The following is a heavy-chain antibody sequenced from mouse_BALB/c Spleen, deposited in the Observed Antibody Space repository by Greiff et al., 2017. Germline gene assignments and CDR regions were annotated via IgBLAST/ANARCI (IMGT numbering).Heavy chain of an antibody. CDR3: ESQKAGYYRYDGYYFDY. Sequence: VQLKQSGPDLVKPSQSLSLTCTVTGYSITSGYSWHWIRQFPGKILEWMGYIHYSGNTNYNPSLKSRISITRDTSKNQFFLQLNSVTTEDTATYYYESQKAGYYRYDGYYFDYWGQGTTLTVSS. J-gene: IGHJ2*01. CDR2: IHYSGNT. D-gene: IGHD2-14*01. V-gene: IGHV3-1*02. CDR1: GYSITSGYS.